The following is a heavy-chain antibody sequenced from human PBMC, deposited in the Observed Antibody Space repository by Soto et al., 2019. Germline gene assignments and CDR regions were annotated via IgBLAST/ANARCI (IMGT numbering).Heavy chain of an antibody. D-gene: IGHD3-22*01. CDR2: ISGSGGST. V-gene: IGHV3-23*01. CDR3: AKDAGLTYYYDSSGQLHLDY. J-gene: IGHJ4*02. Sequence: PGGSLRLSCAASGFTFISYAMSWVRQAPGKGLEWVSAISGSGGSTYYADSVKGRFTISRDNSKNTLYLQMNSLRAEDTAVYYCAKDAGLTYYYDSSGQLHLDYWGQGTLVTVSS. CDR1: GFTFISYA.